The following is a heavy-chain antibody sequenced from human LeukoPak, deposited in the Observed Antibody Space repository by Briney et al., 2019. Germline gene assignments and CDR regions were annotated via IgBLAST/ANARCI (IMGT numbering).Heavy chain of an antibody. CDR3: ARDLSTGYFDY. CDR2: IYYSGST. CDR1: GGSISGYY. Sequence: SETLSLTCTVSGGSISGYYWSWIRQPPGKGLEWIGYIYYSGSTNYNPSLKSRVTISVDTSKNQFSLKLSSVTAADTAVYYCARDLSTGYFDYWGQGTLVTVSS. J-gene: IGHJ4*02. V-gene: IGHV4-59*01.